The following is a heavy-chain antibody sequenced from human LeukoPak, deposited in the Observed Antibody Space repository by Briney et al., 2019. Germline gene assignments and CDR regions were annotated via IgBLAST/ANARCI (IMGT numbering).Heavy chain of an antibody. Sequence: GGSLRLSCAASGFTFSSYGMHWVRQAPGKGLEWVAVIWYDGSNKYYADSVKGRFTISRDNSKNTLYLQMNSLRAEGTAVYYCARDAVYSSSWQYYWGQGTLVTVSS. V-gene: IGHV3-33*01. CDR3: ARDAVYSSSWQYY. D-gene: IGHD6-13*01. J-gene: IGHJ4*02. CDR1: GFTFSSYG. CDR2: IWYDGSNK.